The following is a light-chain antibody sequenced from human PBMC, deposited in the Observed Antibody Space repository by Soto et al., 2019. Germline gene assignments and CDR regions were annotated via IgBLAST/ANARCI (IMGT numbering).Light chain of an antibody. V-gene: IGLV2-23*01. J-gene: IGLJ1*01. Sequence: QSALTQPASVSGSPGQSITISCTGTSSDVGSYNLVSWYQQHPGKAPKLMIYEGSKRPSGVSNRFSGSKSGYTASLTISGLQAEDEADYYCCSYAGSSTFYVFGTGTKVTVL. CDR1: SSDVGSYNL. CDR3: CSYAGSSTFYV. CDR2: EGS.